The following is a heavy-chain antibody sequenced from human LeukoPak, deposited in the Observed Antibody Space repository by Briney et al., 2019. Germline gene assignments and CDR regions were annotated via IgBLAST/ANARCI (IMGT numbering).Heavy chain of an antibody. CDR3: AGYRSGRNY. CDR2: INHSGST. CDR1: GGSFSGYY. Sequence: PSETLSLTCAVYGGSFSGYYWSWIRQPPGKGLEWIGGINHSGSTNYNPSLKSRVTISVDTSKNQFSLKLSSVTAADTAVYYCAGYRSGRNYWGQGTLVTVSS. J-gene: IGHJ4*02. V-gene: IGHV4-34*01. D-gene: IGHD5-18*01.